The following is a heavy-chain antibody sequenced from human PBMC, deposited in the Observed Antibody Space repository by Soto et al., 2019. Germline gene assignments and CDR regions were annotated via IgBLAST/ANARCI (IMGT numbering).Heavy chain of an antibody. Sequence: QVQLVQSGAEVKKPGSSVKVSCKASGGTFSSYAISWVRQAPGQGLEWMGGIIPIFGTANYAQKFQGRVTITADKSTSTAYMELSSLRSEDTAVYYCARDRHSSSWYRGCTDWFDPWGQGTLVTVSS. V-gene: IGHV1-69*06. CDR2: IIPIFGTA. CDR3: ARDRHSSSWYRGCTDWFDP. D-gene: IGHD6-13*01. J-gene: IGHJ5*02. CDR1: GGTFSSYA.